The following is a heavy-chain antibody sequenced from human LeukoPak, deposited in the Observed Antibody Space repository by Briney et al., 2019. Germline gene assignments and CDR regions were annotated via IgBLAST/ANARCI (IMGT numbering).Heavy chain of an antibody. J-gene: IGHJ4*02. CDR2: INHSGST. CDR3: ARGRDLALHFDY. Sequence: SETLSLTCAVYGGSFSGYYWSWIRQPPGKGLEWIGEINHSGSTNYNPSLKSRATISVDTSKNQFSLKLSSVTAADTAVYYCARGRDLALHFDYWGQGTLVTVSS. CDR1: GGSFSGYY. V-gene: IGHV4-34*01.